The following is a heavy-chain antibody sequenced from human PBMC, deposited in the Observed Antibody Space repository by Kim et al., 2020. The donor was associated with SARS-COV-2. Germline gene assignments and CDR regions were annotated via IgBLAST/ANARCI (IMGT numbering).Heavy chain of an antibody. J-gene: IGHJ4*02. D-gene: IGHD4-17*01. CDR2: LSGSGAAT. Sequence: GSLRLSCAASGFTFSSSAMSWVRQAPGKGLEWVSDLSGSGAATYYADSVKGRFTISRDNSKSTLYLQMNSLRAEDTAVYYCAKAYGDYGADYFDYWGQG. V-gene: IGHV3-23*01. CDR3: AKAYGDYGADYFDY. CDR1: GFTFSSSA.